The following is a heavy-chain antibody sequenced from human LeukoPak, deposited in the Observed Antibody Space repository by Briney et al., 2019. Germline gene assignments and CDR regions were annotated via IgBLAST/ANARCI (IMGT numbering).Heavy chain of an antibody. J-gene: IGHJ4*02. CDR1: GYTFTSYD. CDR2: MNPNSGNT. D-gene: IGHD2-21*02. V-gene: IGHV1-8*01. Sequence: GASVKVSCKASGYTFTSYDINWVRQATGQGLEWMGWMNPNSGNTGYAQKFQGRVTMTRNTSISTAYMELSSLRSEDTAVYYCARVPYCCGDCPTRDWGQGTLVTVSS. CDR3: ARVPYCCGDCPTRD.